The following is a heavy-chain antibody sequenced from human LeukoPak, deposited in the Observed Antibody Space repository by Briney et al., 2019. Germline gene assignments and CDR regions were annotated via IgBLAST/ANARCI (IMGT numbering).Heavy chain of an antibody. J-gene: IGHJ4*02. CDR3: ARVIGVYGSAPFDY. Sequence: SETLSLTFTVSGGSISSYYWSWIRQPPGKGLEWIGYIYYSGSTNYNPSLKSRVTISVDTSKNQFSLKLSSVTAADTAVYYCARVIGVYGSAPFDYWGQGTLVTVSS. CDR1: GGSISSYY. D-gene: IGHD3-10*01. CDR2: IYYSGST. V-gene: IGHV4-59*01.